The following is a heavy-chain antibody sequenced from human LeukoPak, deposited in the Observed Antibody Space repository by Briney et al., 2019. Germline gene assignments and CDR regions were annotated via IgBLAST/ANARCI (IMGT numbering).Heavy chain of an antibody. CDR1: GFTFSSYA. CDR2: ISYDGSNK. D-gene: IGHD1-14*01. Sequence: GGSLRLSCAASGFTFSSYAMHWVRQAPGKGLEWVAVISYDGSNKHYADSVKGRFTISRDNSKNTLYLQMNSLRAEDTAVYYCARDHRVHYFDYWGQGTLVTVSS. V-gene: IGHV3-30-3*01. J-gene: IGHJ4*02. CDR3: ARDHRVHYFDY.